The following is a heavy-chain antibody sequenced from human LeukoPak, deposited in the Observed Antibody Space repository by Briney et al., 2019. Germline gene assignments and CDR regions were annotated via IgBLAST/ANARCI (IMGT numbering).Heavy chain of an antibody. J-gene: IGHJ6*03. V-gene: IGHV1-69*05. D-gene: IGHD3-22*01. CDR1: GGTLSSYA. CDR2: IIPIFGTA. Sequence: GASVKVSCKASGGTLSSYAISWVRQAPGQGLEWMGGIIPIFGTANYAQKFQGRVTITTDESTSTAYMELSGLRSEDTAVYYCTRGPSMILYYYYMDVWGKGTTVTVSS. CDR3: TRGPSMILYYYYMDV.